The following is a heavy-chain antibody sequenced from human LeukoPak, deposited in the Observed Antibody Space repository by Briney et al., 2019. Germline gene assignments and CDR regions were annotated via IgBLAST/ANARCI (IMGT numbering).Heavy chain of an antibody. CDR3: AREPSMIVVVTRSHAFDI. D-gene: IGHD3-22*01. CDR2: INWNGGST. J-gene: IGHJ3*02. V-gene: IGHV3-20*04. CDR1: GFTFDDYG. Sequence: GGSLRLSCAASGFTFDDYGMSWVRQAPGKGLEWVSGINWNGGSTGYADSVKGRFTISRDNAKNSLYLQMNSLRAEDTALYYCAREPSMIVVVTRSHAFDIWGQGTMVTVSS.